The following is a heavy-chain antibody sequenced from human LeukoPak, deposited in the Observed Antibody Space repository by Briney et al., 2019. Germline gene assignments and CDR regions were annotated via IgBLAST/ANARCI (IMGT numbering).Heavy chain of an antibody. J-gene: IGHJ5*02. CDR1: GGSISYYY. CDR3: ARDKEYQLLTNWFDP. V-gene: IGHV4-4*07. Sequence: SEALSLTCSVSGGSISYYYWSWIRQPAGKGLEWIGRIYSSGSTSYNPSLQSRVTISVDKSKNQFSLNLSSVTAADTAVYFCARDKEYQLLTNWFDPWGQGTLVTVSS. CDR2: IYSSGST. D-gene: IGHD2-2*01.